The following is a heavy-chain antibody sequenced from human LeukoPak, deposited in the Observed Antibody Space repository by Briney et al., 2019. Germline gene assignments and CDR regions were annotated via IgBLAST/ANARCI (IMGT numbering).Heavy chain of an antibody. CDR1: GYTFTSYG. V-gene: IGHV1-18*01. J-gene: IGHJ4*02. CDR3: ARDPGAYYYDSSGYYYAY. Sequence: GASVKVSCKASGYTFTSYGISWVRQAPGQGLEWMRWISAYNGNTNYAQKLQGRVTMTTDTSTSTAYMELRSLRSDDTAVYYCARDPGAYYYDSSGYYYAYWGQGTLVTVSS. D-gene: IGHD3-22*01. CDR2: ISAYNGNT.